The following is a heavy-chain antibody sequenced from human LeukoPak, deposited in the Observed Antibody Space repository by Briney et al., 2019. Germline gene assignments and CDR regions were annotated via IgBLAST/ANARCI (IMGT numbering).Heavy chain of an antibody. V-gene: IGHV4-39*02. J-gene: IGHJ4*02. CDR3: ARDRTDYYDSSGYHDY. Sequence: SETLSLTCTVSGGSISSSSYYWGWIRQPPGKGLEWIGSIYYSGSTYYNPSLKSRVTISVDTSKNQFSLKLSSVTAADTAVYYCARDRTDYYDSSGYHDYWGQGTLVTVSS. CDR2: IYYSGST. D-gene: IGHD3-22*01. CDR1: GGSISSSSYY.